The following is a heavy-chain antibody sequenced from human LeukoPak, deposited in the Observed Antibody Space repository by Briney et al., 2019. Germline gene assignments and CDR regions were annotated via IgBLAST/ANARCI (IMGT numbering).Heavy chain of an antibody. D-gene: IGHD3-9*01. V-gene: IGHV3-53*01. J-gene: IGHJ4*02. CDR1: GFTVSSNY. CDR3: VVYFDWLFGIDY. CDR2: IYSGGST. Sequence: GGSLRLSCAASGFTVSSNYMSWVRQAPGKGLEWVSVIYSGGSTYYADSVKDRFTISRDNSKNMLYLQMSSLRAEDTAVYYCVVYFDWLFGIDYWGQGTLITVSS.